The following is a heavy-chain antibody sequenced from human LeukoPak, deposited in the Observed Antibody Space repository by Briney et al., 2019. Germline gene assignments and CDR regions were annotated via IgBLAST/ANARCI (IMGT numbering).Heavy chain of an antibody. CDR1: GFTFSSYA. V-gene: IGHV3-30*02. J-gene: IGHJ4*02. CDR2: IRYDGSNK. Sequence: GGPLRLSCAASGFTFSSYAMHWVRQAPGKGLEWVTFIRYDGSNKYYADSVKGRFTISRDNAKNSLYLQMNSLRAEDTAVYYCARDKDGADYWGQGTLVTVSS. D-gene: IGHD4-17*01. CDR3: ARDKDGADY.